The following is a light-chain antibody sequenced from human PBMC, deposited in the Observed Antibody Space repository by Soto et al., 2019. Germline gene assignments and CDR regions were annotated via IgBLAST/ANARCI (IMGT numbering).Light chain of an antibody. V-gene: IGLV2-14*01. J-gene: IGLJ1*01. CDR3: SSYTSSNTLDYV. CDR1: SSDVGGYNY. Sequence: QSALTQPASVSGSPGQSITISCTGTSSDVGGYNYVSWYQQHPGKAPKLMIYEVSNRPSGVPNRFSGSKSGNTASLTISGLQAEDEADYYCSSYTSSNTLDYVFGTGTKMTVL. CDR2: EVS.